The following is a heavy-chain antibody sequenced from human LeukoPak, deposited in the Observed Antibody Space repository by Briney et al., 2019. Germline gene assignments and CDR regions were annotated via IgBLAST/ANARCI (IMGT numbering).Heavy chain of an antibody. V-gene: IGHV3-74*01. CDR3: ARAQYCSTTTCNWFDP. J-gene: IGHJ5*02. Sequence: GGPLRLSCSASGFTFSNYWMHWVRQFPGKGLVWVSRINSDGSDTSYADSVKGRFTISRDNAKNTLYLQMNSLRAEDTAVYYCARAQYCSTTTCNWFDPWGQGTLVTVSS. CDR2: INSDGSDT. D-gene: IGHD2-2*01. CDR1: GFTFSNYW.